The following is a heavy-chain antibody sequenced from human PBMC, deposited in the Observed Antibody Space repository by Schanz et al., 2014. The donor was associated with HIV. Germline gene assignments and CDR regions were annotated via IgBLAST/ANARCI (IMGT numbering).Heavy chain of an antibody. CDR2: IIPIIGTA. J-gene: IGHJ6*02. CDR1: GGTFSNYA. V-gene: IGHV1-69*01. CDR3: ARGRRSGIGWRMDV. D-gene: IGHD6-19*01. Sequence: QVQLVQSGAEVKMPGSSVKVSCKASGGTFSNYAMTWVRQAPGQGLEWMAGIIPIIGTADYAQKFQGRVTITADESTSTAYMELSSLRFEDTAVYYCARGRRSGIGWRMDVWGQGTTVSVS.